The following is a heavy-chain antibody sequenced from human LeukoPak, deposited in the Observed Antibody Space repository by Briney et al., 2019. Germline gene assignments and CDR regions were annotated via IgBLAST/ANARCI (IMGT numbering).Heavy chain of an antibody. Sequence: PGGSLRLSCAASGFTFSNYDMNWVRQAPGKGLEWVAVIWYDGSNKYYADSVKGRFTISRDNSKNTLYLQMNSLRAEDTAVYYCARGMEQWLPFDYWGQGTLVTVSS. CDR3: ARGMEQWLPFDY. CDR1: GFTFSNYD. D-gene: IGHD6-19*01. J-gene: IGHJ4*02. V-gene: IGHV3-33*08. CDR2: IWYDGSNK.